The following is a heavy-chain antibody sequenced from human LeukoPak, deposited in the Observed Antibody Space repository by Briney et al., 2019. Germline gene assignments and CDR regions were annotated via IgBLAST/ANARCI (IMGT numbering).Heavy chain of an antibody. J-gene: IGHJ4*02. D-gene: IGHD2/OR15-2a*01. V-gene: IGHV1-18*04. CDR1: GYSFTNYG. Sequence: ASVKVSCKTSGYSFTNYGISWMRQAPGQGPEWMGWISGENGNTNYAQKFQARFTMTTNTSTGVAYMELRSLRSDDTAVYYCARWGVHGATTYCFDYWGQGSLVTVSS. CDR2: ISGENGNT. CDR3: ARWGVHGATTYCFDY.